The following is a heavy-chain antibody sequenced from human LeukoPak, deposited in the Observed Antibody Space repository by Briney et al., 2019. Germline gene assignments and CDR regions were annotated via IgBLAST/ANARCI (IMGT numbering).Heavy chain of an antibody. CDR2: ISGSGDST. Sequence: GGSLRLSCAASGFTFSDHYMAWIRQAPGKGLEWVSGISGSGDSTYYADSVKGRFSVSRANSNNTLYLQMNSLRAEDTAVYYCAREPEYGDYVFDYWGQGTLVTVSS. J-gene: IGHJ4*02. D-gene: IGHD4-17*01. V-gene: IGHV3-23*01. CDR1: GFTFSDHY. CDR3: AREPEYGDYVFDY.